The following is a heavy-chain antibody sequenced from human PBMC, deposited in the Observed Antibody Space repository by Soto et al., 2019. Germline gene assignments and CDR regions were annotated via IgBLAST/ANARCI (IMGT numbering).Heavy chain of an antibody. J-gene: IGHJ6*03. CDR2: IYYSGST. V-gene: IGHV4-59*01. CDR3: ARNGITGDRNYYYYYMDV. CDR1: GGSISSYY. D-gene: IGHD1-20*01. Sequence: SETLSLTCTVSGGSISSYYWSWIRQPPGKGLEWIGYIYYSGSTNYNPSLKSRVTISVDTSKNQFSLKLSSVTAADTAVYYCARNGITGDRNYYYYYMDVWGKGTTVTVSS.